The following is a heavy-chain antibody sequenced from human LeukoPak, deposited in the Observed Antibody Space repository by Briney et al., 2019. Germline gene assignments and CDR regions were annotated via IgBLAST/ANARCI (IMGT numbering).Heavy chain of an antibody. Sequence: GGSLRLSCAASGFTFSSYSMNWVRQAPGKGLEWVSSISSSTSYMYYADSVKGRFTISRDNAKNSLYLQMNSLRAEDTAVYYCARMSSQLLAYMDVWGKGTTVTVSS. CDR2: ISSSTSYM. V-gene: IGHV3-21*01. CDR3: ARMSSQLLAYMDV. J-gene: IGHJ6*03. D-gene: IGHD2-2*01. CDR1: GFTFSSYS.